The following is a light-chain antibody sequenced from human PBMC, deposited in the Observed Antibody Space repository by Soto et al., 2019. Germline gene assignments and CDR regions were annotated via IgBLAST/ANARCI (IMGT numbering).Light chain of an antibody. CDR3: QQYNNYPLT. CDR1: QSISSW. Sequence: DIQMTQSPPTLSASVGDRVTITCRASQSISSWLAWYQQKPGRAPKLLIYDAYSLESGVPSSFSGSGSATEFTLTINSLQPDDFATYYCQQYNNYPLTFGGGTKVEIK. J-gene: IGKJ4*01. CDR2: DAY. V-gene: IGKV1-5*01.